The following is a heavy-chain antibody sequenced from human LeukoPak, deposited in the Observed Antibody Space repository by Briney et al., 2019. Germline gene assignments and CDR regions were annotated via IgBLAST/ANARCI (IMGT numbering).Heavy chain of an antibody. CDR2: IIPILGIA. J-gene: IGHJ6*02. V-gene: IGHV1-69*04. CDR3: ASNSPAAGTGDYYYYYGMDV. CDR1: GGTFSSYA. D-gene: IGHD6-13*01. Sequence: GASVKVSCKASGGTFSSYAISWVRQAPGQGLEWMGRIIPILGIANYAQKFQGRVTITADKSTSTAYMELSSLRSEDTAVYYCASNSPAAGTGDYYYYYGMDVWGQGTTVTVSS.